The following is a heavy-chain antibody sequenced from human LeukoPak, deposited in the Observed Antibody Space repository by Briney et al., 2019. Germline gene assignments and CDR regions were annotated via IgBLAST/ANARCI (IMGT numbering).Heavy chain of an antibody. J-gene: IGHJ6*02. CDR2: ISYDGSNK. Sequence: PGGSLRLSCAASGFTFSSYAMHWVRQAPGKGLEWVAVISYDGSNKYYADSVKGRFTISRDNSKNTLYLQMNSLRAEDTAVYYCARNSPQKNYYYYGMDVWGQGTTVTVSS. CDR3: ARNSPQKNYYYYGMDV. V-gene: IGHV3-30-3*01. CDR1: GFTFSSYA.